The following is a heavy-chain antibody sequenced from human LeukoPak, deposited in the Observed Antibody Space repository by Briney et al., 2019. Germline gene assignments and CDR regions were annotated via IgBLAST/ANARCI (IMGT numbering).Heavy chain of an antibody. Sequence: PSETLSLTCTVSGGSISSYYWSWIRQPPGKGLEWIGYIYFSGSTNYNPSLKSRVTISVDTSKNQFSLKLSSVTAADTAVYYCARGRNAGMLHYYYMDVWGKGTTVTVSS. CDR3: ARGRNAGMLHYYYMDV. CDR1: GGSISSYY. J-gene: IGHJ6*03. V-gene: IGHV4-59*12. D-gene: IGHD2-8*01. CDR2: IYFSGST.